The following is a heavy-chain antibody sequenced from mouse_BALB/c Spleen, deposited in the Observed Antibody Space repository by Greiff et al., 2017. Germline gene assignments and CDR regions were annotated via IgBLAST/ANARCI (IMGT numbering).Heavy chain of an antibody. CDR2: IDPENGDT. V-gene: IGHV14-4*02. J-gene: IGHJ2*01. CDR3: NGYGNYVSYFDY. CDR1: GFNIKDYY. D-gene: IGHD2-1*01. Sequence: VHEKQSGAELVRSGASVKLSCTASGFNIKDYYMHWVKQRPEQGLEWIGWIDPENGDTEYAPKFQGKATMTADTSSNTAYLQLSSLTSEDTAVYYCNGYGNYVSYFDYWGQGTTLTVSS.